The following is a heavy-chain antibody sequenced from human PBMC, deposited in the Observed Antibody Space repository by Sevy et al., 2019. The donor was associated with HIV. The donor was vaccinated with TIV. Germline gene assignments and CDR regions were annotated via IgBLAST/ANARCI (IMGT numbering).Heavy chain of an antibody. J-gene: IGHJ6*02. Sequence: KQSETLSLTCNVSGGSIRSGRYYWSWIRQPAGKGLEWIGRIYIRGTTNYNPSLKSRITMSVDTSKNQFSLKLSSVTATDTAVYYCARELSDYGMDVWGQGTTVTVSS. V-gene: IGHV4-61*02. CDR3: ARELSDYGMDV. CDR2: IYIRGTT. CDR1: GGSIRSGRYY.